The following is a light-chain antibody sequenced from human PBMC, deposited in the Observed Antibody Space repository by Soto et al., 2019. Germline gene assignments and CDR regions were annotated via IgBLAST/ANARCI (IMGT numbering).Light chain of an antibody. Sequence: QSVLTQPPSVSATPGQRVTISCSGSTSNIKIYTVNWYQQFPGAAPKLLIYKNNERPSGVPDRFSGAKSAPSASLVISGLQSEDGADYYCATWDDSLNGQVFGGGTKLTVL. J-gene: IGLJ3*02. V-gene: IGLV1-44*01. CDR1: TSNIKIYT. CDR2: KNN. CDR3: ATWDDSLNGQV.